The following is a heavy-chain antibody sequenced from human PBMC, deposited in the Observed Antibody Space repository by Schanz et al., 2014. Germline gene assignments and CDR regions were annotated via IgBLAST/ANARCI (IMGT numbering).Heavy chain of an antibody. V-gene: IGHV3-74*01. CDR3: ARDFHGYGPHLDY. J-gene: IGHJ4*02. Sequence: EVQLVESGGGVVQPGRSLRLSCAASGFTFSSHWMHWVRQDPGKGLVWVARINSVGSNTDYADSVKGRFTVSRDNSKNTLYLQLNSLRAEDTAVYYCARDFHGYGPHLDYWGQGSLXTVSS. D-gene: IGHD5-12*01. CDR2: INSVGSNT. CDR1: GFTFSSHW.